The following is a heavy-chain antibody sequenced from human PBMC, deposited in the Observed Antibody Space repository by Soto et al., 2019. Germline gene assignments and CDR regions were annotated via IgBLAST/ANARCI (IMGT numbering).Heavy chain of an antibody. CDR1: GFTFRNYG. J-gene: IGHJ4*02. V-gene: IGHV3-30*18. D-gene: IGHD6-13*01. CDR2: ISHDGSDK. CDR3: AKENQHLVHDY. Sequence: GGSLRLSCAASGFTFRNYGTHWVRQAPGKGLEWVAVISHDGSDKYYADSMKGRFIISRDNSENTLFLNMNSLKPEDTAVYYCAKENQHLVHDYWGQGTLVTVSS.